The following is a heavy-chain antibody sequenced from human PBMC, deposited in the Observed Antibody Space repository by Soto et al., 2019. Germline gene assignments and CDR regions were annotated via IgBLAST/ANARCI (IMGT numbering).Heavy chain of an antibody. Sequence: QVHLVESGGGVVQPGQSLRLSCAASGFAFSTYAMHWLRQAPGKGLEWVAIISYDSINKFYGDSVKGRFTISRDNSKNTLYLRRHSLRPEDTAVYYCAKVAPGGRCSGTCYPDYWGQGTLVTVSS. D-gene: IGHD2-15*01. CDR3: AKVAPGGRCSGTCYPDY. V-gene: IGHV3-30*18. J-gene: IGHJ4*02. CDR1: GFAFSTYA. CDR2: ISYDSINK.